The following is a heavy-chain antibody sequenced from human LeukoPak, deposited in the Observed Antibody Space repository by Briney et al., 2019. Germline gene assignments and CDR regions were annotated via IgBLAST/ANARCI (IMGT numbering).Heavy chain of an antibody. J-gene: IGHJ4*02. CDR3: AKGQELDDGVFDS. CDR2: IRSNGDTA. Sequence: GGSLRLSCAASGFTFSDSAMTWVRQAPGKGLEWVSTIRSNGDTAYNADSVRGRFAISRDNSKNALFLQMNSLRVEDTAIYYCAKGQELDDGVFDSWGQGTLVTVSS. D-gene: IGHD1-1*01. CDR1: GFTFSDSA. V-gene: IGHV3-23*01.